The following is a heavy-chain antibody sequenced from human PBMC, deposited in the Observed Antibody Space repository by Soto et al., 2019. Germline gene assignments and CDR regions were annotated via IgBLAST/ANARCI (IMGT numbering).Heavy chain of an antibody. CDR2: TKYSEST. V-gene: IGHV4-31*03. J-gene: IGHJ2*01. Sequence: QVQLQESGPGLVKPSQTLSLTCTVSGCSISSGGYCWSWIRQHPGKGLEGIGYTKYSESTYYNPSLKSRVTISVDTSKNQFSLKLSSVTAADTAVYYCARDYGGAWYFDLWGRGTLVTVSS. CDR1: GCSISSGGYC. D-gene: IGHD3-16*01. CDR3: ARDYGGAWYFDL.